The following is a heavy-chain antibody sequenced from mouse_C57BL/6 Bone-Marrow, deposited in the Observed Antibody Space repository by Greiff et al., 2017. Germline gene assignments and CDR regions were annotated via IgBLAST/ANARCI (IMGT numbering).Heavy chain of an antibody. CDR3: ARREGY. CDR1: GFNIKNNY. J-gene: IGHJ2*01. CDR2: IDPANGNT. Sequence: EVKLVESVAELVRPGASVKLSCTASGFNIKNNYMHWVKQRPEQGLEWIGRIDPANGNTKYAPKFQGKATITADTSSNTAYLQLSSLTSDDTAIYYCARREGYWGQGTTLTVSS. V-gene: IGHV14-3*01.